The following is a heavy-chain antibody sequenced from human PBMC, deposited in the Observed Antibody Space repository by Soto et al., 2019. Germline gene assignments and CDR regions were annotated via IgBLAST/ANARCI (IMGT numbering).Heavy chain of an antibody. D-gene: IGHD2-21*02. CDR3: ARHALQYCGGDCYLLPYFDL. V-gene: IGHV3-73*02. CDR1: GFTFSGSA. Sequence: EVQLVESGGGLLQPGGSLKLSCAASGFTFSGSAMHWVRQASGKGLEWVGRIRSKANNYATVYAASVKGRFTISRDDSKNTAHLQMNSLKTEDTAVYYCARHALQYCGGDCYLLPYFDLWGRGTLVTVSS. J-gene: IGHJ2*01. CDR2: IRSKANNYAT.